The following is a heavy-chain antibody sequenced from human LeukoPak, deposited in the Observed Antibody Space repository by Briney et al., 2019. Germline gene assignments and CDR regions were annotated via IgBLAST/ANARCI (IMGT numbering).Heavy chain of an antibody. J-gene: IGHJ6*03. V-gene: IGHV4-59*01. CDR3: ARDTYYCSSTSCPYYYYYYMDV. D-gene: IGHD2-2*01. CDR1: GGSISSYY. Sequence: SETLSLTCTVSGGSISSYYWSWLRQPPGKGLEWIGYIYYSGSTNYNPSLKSRVTISVDTSKNQFSLKLSSVTAADTAVYHCARDTYYCSSTSCPYYYYYYMDVWGKGTTVTVSS. CDR2: IYYSGST.